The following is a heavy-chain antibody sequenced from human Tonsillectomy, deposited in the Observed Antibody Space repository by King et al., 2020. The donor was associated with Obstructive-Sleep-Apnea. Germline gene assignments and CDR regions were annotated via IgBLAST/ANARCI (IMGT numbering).Heavy chain of an antibody. V-gene: IGHV4-31*03. CDR1: GGSINSGGYY. CDR3: ARGVFEFYCSAISCDPPYVFDI. D-gene: IGHD2-2*01. Sequence: QLQESGPGLVKPSQTLSLTCTVSGGSINSGGYYWSWIRQHPGKGLEWIGYIYYSGSTYYNPSLKSRVTISVDTSKNQFSLKVRSVTAADTAVYYCARGVFEFYCSAISCDPPYVFDIWGQGTMVTVSS. CDR2: IYYSGST. J-gene: IGHJ3*02.